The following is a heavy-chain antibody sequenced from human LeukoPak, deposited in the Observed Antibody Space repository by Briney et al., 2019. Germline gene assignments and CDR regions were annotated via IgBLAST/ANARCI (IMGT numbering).Heavy chain of an antibody. D-gene: IGHD2-15*01. CDR3: ARGWYLEYYFDY. Sequence: SVKVSCRASGGTFSSYAISWVRQAPGQGLEWMGGIIPIFGTANHAQKFQGRVTITTDESTSTAYMELSSLRSEDTAVYYCARGWYLEYYFDYWGQGTLVTVSS. CDR1: GGTFSSYA. J-gene: IGHJ4*02. V-gene: IGHV1-69*05. CDR2: IIPIFGTA.